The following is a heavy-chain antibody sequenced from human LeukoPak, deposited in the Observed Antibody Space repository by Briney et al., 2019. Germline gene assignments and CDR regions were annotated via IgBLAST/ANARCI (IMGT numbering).Heavy chain of an antibody. D-gene: IGHD5-18*01. CDR1: GFTFSSYS. V-gene: IGHV3-21*01. Sequence: GGSLRLFCAASGFTFSSYSMNWVRQAPGKGLEWVSSISSSSSYIYYADSVKGRFTISRDNAKNSLYLQMTSLRAEDTAVYYCAKSRGYSYGLYYFDYWGQGTLVTVSS. CDR2: ISSSSSYI. J-gene: IGHJ4*02. CDR3: AKSRGYSYGLYYFDY.